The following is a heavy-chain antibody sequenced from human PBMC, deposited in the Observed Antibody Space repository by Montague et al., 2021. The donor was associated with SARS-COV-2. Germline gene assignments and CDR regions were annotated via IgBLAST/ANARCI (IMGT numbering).Heavy chain of an antibody. D-gene: IGHD5/OR15-5a*01. CDR3: AKGPSKYSVYDRYFAY. CDR1: QFTFSSYA. Sequence: SLRLSCAASQFTFSSYAMSWVRQAPGKGLEWVSTISGGGSSTSYADSVKGRFTISRDNSKNTLYPQMNSLRAEDTAVYYCAKGPSKYSVYDRYFAYWGQGTLVTVSS. J-gene: IGHJ4*02. CDR2: ISGGGSST. V-gene: IGHV3-23*01.